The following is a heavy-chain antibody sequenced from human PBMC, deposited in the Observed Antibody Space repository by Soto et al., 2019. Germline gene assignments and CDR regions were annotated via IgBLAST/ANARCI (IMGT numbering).Heavy chain of an antibody. J-gene: IGHJ4*02. CDR2: SIPLFGTA. CDR1: GGTFSSFA. Sequence: ASVKVSCKASGGTFSSFAITWVRQAPGQGFEWMGGSIPLFGTANYAENFKGRVTITADESTGTAYMELSSLRFEDSAVYYCARRVGRSAPTPDYFDHWGQGTLVTVSS. D-gene: IGHD3-10*01. CDR3: ARRVGRSAPTPDYFDH. V-gene: IGHV1-69*13.